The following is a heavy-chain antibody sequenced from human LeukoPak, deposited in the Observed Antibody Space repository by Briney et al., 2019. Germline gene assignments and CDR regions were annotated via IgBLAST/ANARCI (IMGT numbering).Heavy chain of an antibody. CDR2: IYTSGST. V-gene: IGHV4-4*07. D-gene: IGHD2-2*01. CDR1: GGSISSYY. J-gene: IGHJ3*02. Sequence: PSETLSLTCTVSGGSISSYYWSWIRQPAGKGLEWIGRIYTSGSTNYNPSLKSRVTMSVDTSKNQFSLKLSSVTAADTAVYYCAREAVRTANFDAFDIWGQGTMVTVSS. CDR3: AREAVRTANFDAFDI.